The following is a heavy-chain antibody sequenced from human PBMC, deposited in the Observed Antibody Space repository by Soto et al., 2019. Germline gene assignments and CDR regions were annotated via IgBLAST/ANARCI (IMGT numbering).Heavy chain of an antibody. CDR1: VYNFTDYY. D-gene: IGHD2-21*02. CDR2: INPSTGGT. Sequence: GASVKVSCKPSVYNFTDYYMHWVRQAPGQGLEWMGWINPSTGGTKYAEKFQGRVTMTRDTSISTAFLELSSLTSDDTAVYYCARKIRDYFFDYWGQGTQVTVSS. CDR3: ARKIRDYFFDY. V-gene: IGHV1-2*02. J-gene: IGHJ4*02.